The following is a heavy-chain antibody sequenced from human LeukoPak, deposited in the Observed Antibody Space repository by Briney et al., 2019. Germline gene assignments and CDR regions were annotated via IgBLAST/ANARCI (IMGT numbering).Heavy chain of an antibody. J-gene: IGHJ4*02. Sequence: PGGSLRLSCAASGFTFSSYWMSWVRQAPGKGLEWVANIKQDGSEKYYVDSVKGRFTISRDNAKNSLYLQMNSLRAEDTAVYYCARDRGGYSGYDYMDYWGQGTLVTVSS. D-gene: IGHD5-12*01. CDR1: GFTFSSYW. V-gene: IGHV3-7*01. CDR3: ARDRGGYSGYDYMDY. CDR2: IKQDGSEK.